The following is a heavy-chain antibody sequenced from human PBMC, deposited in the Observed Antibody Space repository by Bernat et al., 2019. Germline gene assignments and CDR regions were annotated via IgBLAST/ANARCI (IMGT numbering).Heavy chain of an antibody. D-gene: IGHD6-19*01. J-gene: IGHJ4*02. Sequence: QVQLVQSGAEVKNPGASVKVSCKASGYTFIHYAIHWVRQAPGQRLEWMGWINTGNGDTRYSQKFQGRVTITRDTSASTAYVEVSSLRSEDTAVYYCARDLGSGSLHYWGQGTLVTVSS. CDR1: GYTFIHYA. CDR2: INTGNGDT. CDR3: ARDLGSGSLHY. V-gene: IGHV1-3*04.